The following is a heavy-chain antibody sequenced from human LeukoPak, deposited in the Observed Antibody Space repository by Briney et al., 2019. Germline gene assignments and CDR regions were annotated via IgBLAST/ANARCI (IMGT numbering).Heavy chain of an antibody. CDR2: IYRDGSST. Sequence: GGSLRLSCAASGFTFSNYWMHWVRQAPGEGLVWVSRIYRDGSSTDYADSVKGRFTISRDNAKNTLYLQMNSLRAEDTAVYYCAKGRTMVPPWGQGTLVTVSS. D-gene: IGHD3-10*01. CDR1: GFTFSNYW. CDR3: AKGRTMVPP. J-gene: IGHJ5*02. V-gene: IGHV3-74*01.